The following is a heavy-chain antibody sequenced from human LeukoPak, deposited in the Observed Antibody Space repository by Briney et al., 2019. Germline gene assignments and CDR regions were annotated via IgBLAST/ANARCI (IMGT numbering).Heavy chain of an antibody. V-gene: IGHV3-7*01. J-gene: IGHJ4*02. Sequence: GGSLRLSCVASGFTFSSFWMSWVRQAPGKGLEWVANIKQDGSEKYYVDSVKGRFTISRDNAKNSLYLQMNSLRAEDTAVYYCARDTYFDYWGQGTLVTVSS. CDR1: GFTFSSFW. CDR3: ARDTYFDY. CDR2: IKQDGSEK.